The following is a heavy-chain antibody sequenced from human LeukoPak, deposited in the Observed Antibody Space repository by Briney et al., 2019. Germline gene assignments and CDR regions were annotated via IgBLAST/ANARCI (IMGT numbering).Heavy chain of an antibody. J-gene: IGHJ4*02. V-gene: IGHV4-4*02. CDR1: GGSISSSNW. CDR2: IYHSGST. D-gene: IGHD6-19*01. CDR3: ARTGGSGWYSRNYFDY. Sequence: SETLSLTCAVSGGSISSSNWWSWVRQPPGKGLEWIGEIYHSGSTNYNPSLKSRVTISVDKSKNQFPLKLSSVTAADTAVYYCARTGGSGWYSRNYFDYWGQGTLVTVSS.